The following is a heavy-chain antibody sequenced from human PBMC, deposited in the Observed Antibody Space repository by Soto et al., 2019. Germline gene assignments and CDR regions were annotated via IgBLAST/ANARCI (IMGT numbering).Heavy chain of an antibody. V-gene: IGHV3-23*01. CDR1: GFTFDDYG. J-gene: IGHJ3*01. CDR2: ISGSGGTT. CDR3: ARDQLYYNDISGRPLNAFDV. Sequence: GGSLRLSCAASGFTFDDYGMSWARQAPGKGLEWVSAISGSGGTTYYADSVKGRFTISRDNSKNTLYLQMNSLRAEDTAVYYCARDQLYYNDISGRPLNAFDVWGQGTMVTVSS. D-gene: IGHD3-22*01.